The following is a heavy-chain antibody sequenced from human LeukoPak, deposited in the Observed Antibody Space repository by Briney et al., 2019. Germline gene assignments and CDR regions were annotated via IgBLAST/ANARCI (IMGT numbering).Heavy chain of an antibody. CDR1: GGSISSSYY. CDR2: IYYSGST. D-gene: IGHD3-22*01. V-gene: IGHV4-39*01. CDR3: ARQPRDYDSSGYYFDY. J-gene: IGHJ4*02. Sequence: PSETLSLTCTVSGGSISSSYYWGWIRQPPGKGLEWIGSIYYSGSTYYNPSLKSRVTISVDTSKNQFSLKLSSVTAADTAVYYCARQPRDYDSSGYYFDYWGQGTLVTVSS.